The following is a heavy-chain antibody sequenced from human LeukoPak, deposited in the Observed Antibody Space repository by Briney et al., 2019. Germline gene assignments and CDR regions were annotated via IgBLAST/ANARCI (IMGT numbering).Heavy chain of an antibody. Sequence: SETLSLTCTVSGGSISSYYWSWIPEPPGKGLEWIGYIYYSGSTNYNPSLKSRVTISIDTSQNQCSLKLSSVSAPDTAVYYCARRGRNYYGSGDYFDCWGQGTLVTVSS. CDR3: ARRGRNYYGSGDYFDC. D-gene: IGHD3-10*01. CDR2: IYYSGST. J-gene: IGHJ4*02. V-gene: IGHV4-59*08. CDR1: GGSISSYY.